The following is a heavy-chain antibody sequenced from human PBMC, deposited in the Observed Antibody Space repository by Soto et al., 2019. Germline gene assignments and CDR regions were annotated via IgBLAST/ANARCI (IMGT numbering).Heavy chain of an antibody. J-gene: IGHJ4*02. D-gene: IGHD3-22*01. CDR2: IYSTEST. V-gene: IGHV4-31*03. CDR1: GASISSGSYY. Sequence: SETLSLTCTVSGASISSGSYYWSWIRQHPGKGLEWIGYIYSTESTNYNPSLKSRLTISVDMSASQFSLKLSSVTVADTAVYYCERSDSSGKTRYYFDHWGQGTLVTVSS. CDR3: ERSDSSGKTRYYFDH.